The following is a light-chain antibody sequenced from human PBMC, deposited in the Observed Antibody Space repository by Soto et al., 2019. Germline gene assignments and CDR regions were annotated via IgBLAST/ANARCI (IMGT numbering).Light chain of an antibody. CDR3: QQYNHWPT. V-gene: IGKV3-15*01. CDR2: DAS. CDR1: QSVNNK. J-gene: IGKJ2*01. Sequence: EVVLTQSPATLSVSPGERATLSCRAGQSVNNKLAWYQQTPGQPPRLLIYDASTRATGVPGRFSGSGSGTEFTLTISSLQSEDCAVYYCQQYNHWPTFGQGTKLEIK.